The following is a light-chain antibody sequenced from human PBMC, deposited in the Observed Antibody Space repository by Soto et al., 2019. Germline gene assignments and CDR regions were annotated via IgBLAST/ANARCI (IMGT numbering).Light chain of an antibody. Sequence: QSVLTQPASVSGSPGQSITISCTGTSSDVGLYNYVSWYQQHPGKVPKLMISEVSKRPSGVSNRFSGSKSGNTASLTISGLQAEDEADYYCSSYTPTYSVVFGEGTKLTVL. CDR3: SSYTPTYSVV. J-gene: IGLJ2*01. V-gene: IGLV2-14*01. CDR2: EVS. CDR1: SSDVGLYNY.